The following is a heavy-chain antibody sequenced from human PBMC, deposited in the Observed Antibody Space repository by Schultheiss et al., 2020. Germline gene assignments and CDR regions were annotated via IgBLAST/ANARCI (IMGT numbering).Heavy chain of an antibody. CDR2: IYYSGST. D-gene: IGHD2-2*01. J-gene: IGHJ4*02. CDR1: GYSISSGYY. CDR3: ASIRYALRLGFDY. Sequence: SETLSLTCTVSGYSISSGYYWGWIRQPPGKGLEWIGSIYYSGSTYYNPSLKSRVTISVDTSKNQFSLKLSSVTAADTAVYYCASIRYALRLGFDYWGQGTLVTVSS. V-gene: IGHV4-38-2*02.